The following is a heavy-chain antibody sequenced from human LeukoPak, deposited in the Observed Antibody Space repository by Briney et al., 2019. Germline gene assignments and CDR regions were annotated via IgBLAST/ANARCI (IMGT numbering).Heavy chain of an antibody. CDR3: ARSRYGDYAFDY. CDR1: GGSISSGGYS. Sequence: SQTLSLTCTVSGGSISSGGYSWSWIRQPPGKGLEWIGYIYHSGSTYYNPSLKSRVTISVDRSKNQFSLKLSSVTAADTAVYYCARSRYGDYAFDYWGQGTLVTVSS. J-gene: IGHJ4*02. D-gene: IGHD4-17*01. CDR2: IYHSGST. V-gene: IGHV4-30-2*01.